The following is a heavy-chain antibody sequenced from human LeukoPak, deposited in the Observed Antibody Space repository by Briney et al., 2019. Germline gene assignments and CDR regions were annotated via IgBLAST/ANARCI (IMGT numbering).Heavy chain of an antibody. Sequence: GGSLRLSCVTSGFPFSTYSMNWVRQAPGKGLEWVSGISGINTYYADSVKGRFTISRDNSKNTLYLQMNSLRAEDTAVYYCAKAQGTMIVVRDAFDIWGQGTMVTVSS. J-gene: IGHJ3*02. CDR3: AKAQGTMIVVRDAFDI. CDR1: GFPFSTYS. V-gene: IGHV3-23*01. CDR2: ISGINT. D-gene: IGHD3-22*01.